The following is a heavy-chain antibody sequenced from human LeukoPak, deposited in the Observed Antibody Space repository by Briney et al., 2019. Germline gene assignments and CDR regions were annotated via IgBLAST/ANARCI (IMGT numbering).Heavy chain of an antibody. CDR2: IYPADSTA. J-gene: IGHJ4*02. CDR1: GYSFTTYW. V-gene: IGHV5-51*01. Sequence: GESLKISCKASGYSFTTYWIGWVRQMPGKGLEWMGIIYPADSTAHYSPSFQGQVTISVDKSISTAYLQWSSLKASDTAMYYCARHHRTGTTFDYWGQGTLVTVSS. CDR3: ARHHRTGTTFDY. D-gene: IGHD1-7*01.